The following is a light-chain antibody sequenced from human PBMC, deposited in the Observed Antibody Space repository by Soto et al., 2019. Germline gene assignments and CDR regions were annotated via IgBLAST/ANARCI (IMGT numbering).Light chain of an antibody. CDR1: HTVVNDY. CDR3: QHLDK. J-gene: IGKJ2*01. CDR2: GVS. Sequence: VLTQSPGTVSFSPGERATLSCGASHTVVNDYLAWYQQRPGQAPRLLLYGVSRRATGIPDRFSGSGSGTDFTLTISRLEPEDFAVYYCQHLDKFGQGTKVDIK. V-gene: IGKV3-20*01.